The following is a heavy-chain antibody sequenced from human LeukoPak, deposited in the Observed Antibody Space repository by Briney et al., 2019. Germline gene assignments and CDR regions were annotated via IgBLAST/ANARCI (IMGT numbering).Heavy chain of an antibody. V-gene: IGHV3-30*04. CDR2: ISYDGSNK. CDR3: AKGRNYYYYYMDV. CDR1: GFTFSSYA. Sequence: GGSLRLSCAASGFTFSSYAMHWVRQAPGKGLEWVAVISYDGSNKYYADSVKGRFTISRDNSKNTLYLQMNSLRAEDTAVYYCAKGRNYYYYYMDVWGKGTTITISS. J-gene: IGHJ6*03.